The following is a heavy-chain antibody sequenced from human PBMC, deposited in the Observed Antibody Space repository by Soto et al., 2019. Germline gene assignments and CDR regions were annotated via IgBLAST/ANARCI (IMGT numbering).Heavy chain of an antibody. V-gene: IGHV2-5*02. CDR2: IYWDDDK. CDR1: GLSLSTTGVG. J-gene: IGHJ6*02. CDR3: VQSRCGGDCLQSYSSHSYYGLDV. D-gene: IGHD2-21*02. Sequence: QITLKESGPTLVKPTQTLTLTCTFSGLSLSTTGVGVGWIRQPPGTALEWLALIYWDDDKRYSPSLKSRLTITKDTSKNPVVLTMTNIDPVDTATYSCVQSRCGGDCLQSYSSHSYYGLDVWGQGTTVTVSS.